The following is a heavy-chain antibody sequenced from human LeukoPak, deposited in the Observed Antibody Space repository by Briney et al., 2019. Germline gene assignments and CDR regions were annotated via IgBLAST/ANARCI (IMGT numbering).Heavy chain of an antibody. CDR3: AKPRGGYYFDY. Sequence: GGSLRLSCAASGFTFSSYGMHWVRQAPGKGLEWVAVISHDGGNKNYTDSVKGRFTISRDNSKNTVYLQMNSLRPEDTAVYYCAKPRGGYYFDYWGQGTLVTVSS. J-gene: IGHJ4*02. CDR2: ISHDGGNK. V-gene: IGHV3-30*18. CDR1: GFTFSSYG. D-gene: IGHD3-3*01.